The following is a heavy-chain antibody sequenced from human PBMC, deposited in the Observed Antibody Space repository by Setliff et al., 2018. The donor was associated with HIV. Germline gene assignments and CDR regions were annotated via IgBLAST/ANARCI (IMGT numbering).Heavy chain of an antibody. Sequence: GASVKVSCKASGYTFSSYAIHWVRQAPGQRLEWMGGIIPSFDITNYAQKFRGRVTITADKSTSTAYMELSSLRSEDTAVYYCARALTSGGFYYYYMDVWGKGTTVTVSS. D-gene: IGHD3-9*01. CDR2: IIPSFDIT. CDR3: ARALTSGGFYYYYMDV. J-gene: IGHJ6*03. V-gene: IGHV1-69*10. CDR1: GYTFSSYA.